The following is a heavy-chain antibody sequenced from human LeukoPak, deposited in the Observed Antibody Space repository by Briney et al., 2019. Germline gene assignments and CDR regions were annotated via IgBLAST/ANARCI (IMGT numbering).Heavy chain of an antibody. CDR1: GYSISSGDY. J-gene: IGHJ4*02. Sequence: SETLSLTCTVSGYSISSGDYWGWIRQPPGKGLEWIGSIYHSGSTYYNPSLKSRVTISVDTSKNQFSLKLSSVTAADTAVYHCARVLRGSYYQFDYWGQGTLVTVSS. V-gene: IGHV4-38-2*02. D-gene: IGHD1-26*01. CDR3: ARVLRGSYYQFDY. CDR2: IYHSGST.